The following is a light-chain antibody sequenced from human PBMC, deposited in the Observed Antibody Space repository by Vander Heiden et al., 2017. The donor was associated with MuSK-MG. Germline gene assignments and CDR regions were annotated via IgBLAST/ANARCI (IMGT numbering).Light chain of an antibody. Sequence: QPVLTQPPSASGTPGQRVTISCSRSSSNMRRNPVHWYQQLPGTAPKLLIYINDQRPSGVPDRFSGSKSGTSASLAISGLQSEDEADYYCESWDDSLNGLVFGGGTKLTVL. CDR1: SSNMRRNP. CDR2: IND. J-gene: IGLJ2*01. V-gene: IGLV1-44*01. CDR3: ESWDDSLNGLV.